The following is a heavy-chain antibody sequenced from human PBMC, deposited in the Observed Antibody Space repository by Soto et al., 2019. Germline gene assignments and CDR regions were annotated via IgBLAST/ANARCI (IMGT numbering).Heavy chain of an antibody. Sequence: GGSLRLSCAASGFTFSSYAMHWVRQAPGKGLEWVAVISYDGSNKYYADSVKGRFTISRDNSKNTLYLQMNSLRAEDTAVYYGAREPTYYYYGMDVWGQGTTVTVSS. CDR3: AREPTYYYYGMDV. V-gene: IGHV3-30*04. J-gene: IGHJ6*02. CDR1: GFTFSSYA. CDR2: ISYDGSNK.